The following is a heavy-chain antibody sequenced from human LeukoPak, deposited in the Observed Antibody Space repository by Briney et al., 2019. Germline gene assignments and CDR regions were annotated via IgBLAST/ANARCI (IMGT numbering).Heavy chain of an antibody. V-gene: IGHV4-28*03. CDR1: GYSISSSKW. J-gene: IGHJ4*02. Sequence: SDTLSLTCAVSGYSISSSKWWGWIRQPPGKGLEWIGYIYHSGSTNYNPSLKSRVTISVDTSKNQFSLKLSSVTAADTAVYYCARELWALDYWGQGTLVTVSS. D-gene: IGHD5-18*01. CDR3: ARELWALDY. CDR2: IYHSGST.